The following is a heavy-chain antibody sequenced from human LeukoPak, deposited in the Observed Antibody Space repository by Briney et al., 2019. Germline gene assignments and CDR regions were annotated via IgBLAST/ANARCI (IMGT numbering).Heavy chain of an antibody. D-gene: IGHD4-17*01. CDR2: MYNSGST. Sequence: SETLSLTCTVSGGSISGSYWGWIRQPPGKGLEWIAYMYNSGSTNYNPSLKSRVTISIDTSKNQFSLKLSSLTAADTAIYYCARGIESYGDYGYWGQGILVTVSS. V-gene: IGHV4-59*01. CDR3: ARGIESYGDYGY. J-gene: IGHJ4*02. CDR1: GGSISGSY.